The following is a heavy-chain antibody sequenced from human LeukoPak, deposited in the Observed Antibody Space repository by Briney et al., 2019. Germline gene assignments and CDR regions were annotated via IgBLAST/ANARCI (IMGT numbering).Heavy chain of an antibody. CDR3: AREVATEPDY. CDR2: INPNSGGT. D-gene: IGHD5-12*01. CDR1: GYTFTSYG. J-gene: IGHJ4*02. V-gene: IGHV1-2*02. Sequence: PGASVKVSCKASGYTFTSYGISWVRQAPGQGLEWMGWINPNSGGTNYAQKFQGRVTMTRDTSISTAYMELSRLRSDDTAVYYCAREVATEPDYWGQGTLVTVSS.